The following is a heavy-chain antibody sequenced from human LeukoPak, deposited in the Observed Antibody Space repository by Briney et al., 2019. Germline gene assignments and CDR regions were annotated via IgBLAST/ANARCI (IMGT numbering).Heavy chain of an antibody. CDR3: ARRGYSSQTFDY. Sequence: GGSLRLSCAASGFTFSSYSMNWVRQAPGKGLEWDSSISSSSSYIYYADSVKGRFTISRDNAKNSLYLQMNSLRAEDTAVYYCARRGYSSQTFDYWGQGTLVTVSS. V-gene: IGHV3-21*01. J-gene: IGHJ4*02. D-gene: IGHD5-18*01. CDR1: GFTFSSYS. CDR2: ISSSSSYI.